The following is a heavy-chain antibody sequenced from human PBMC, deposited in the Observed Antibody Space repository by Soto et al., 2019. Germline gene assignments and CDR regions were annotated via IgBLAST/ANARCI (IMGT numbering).Heavy chain of an antibody. CDR3: ARIPTADNNYYGIAV. CDR2: IDWDDDK. V-gene: IGHV2-70*01. J-gene: IGHJ6*02. Sequence: SGPTLVNPTQTLTLTCTFSGFSLSTSGMCVSWIRQPPGKALEWLALIDWDDDKYYSTSLKTRLTISKDTYKNQVVLTMTTMDPVDTATYYCARIPTADNNYYGIAVWGQGTTVTVSS. CDR1: GFSLSTSGMC. D-gene: IGHD6-13*01.